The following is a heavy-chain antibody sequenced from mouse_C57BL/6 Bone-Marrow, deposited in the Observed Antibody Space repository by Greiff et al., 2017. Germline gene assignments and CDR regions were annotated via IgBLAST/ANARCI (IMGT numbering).Heavy chain of an antibody. Sequence: QVQLQQPGAELVKPGASVKLSCKASGYTFTSYWMQWVKQRPGQGLEWIGDFDPSDSYTNYNQKFKGKATLTVDTSSSTAYMQLSSLTSDDSAVDYCARSPGYWFDYWGQGTTLTVSS. CDR2: FDPSDSYT. CDR1: GYTFTSYW. J-gene: IGHJ2*01. V-gene: IGHV1-50*01. D-gene: IGHD2-3*01. CDR3: ARSPGYWFDY.